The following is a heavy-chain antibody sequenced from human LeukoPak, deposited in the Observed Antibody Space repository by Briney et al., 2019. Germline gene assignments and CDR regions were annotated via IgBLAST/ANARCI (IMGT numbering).Heavy chain of an antibody. V-gene: IGHV4-59*12. CDR1: GGSISSYY. CDR2: IYYSGST. CDR3: ARGSGTIFWYYGMDV. J-gene: IGHJ6*02. D-gene: IGHD3-9*01. Sequence: PSETLSLTCTVSGGSISSYYWSWIRQPPGKGLEWIGYIYYSGSTNYNPSLKSRVTISVDKSKNQFSLKLSSVTAADTAVYYCARGSGTIFWYYGMDVWGQGTTVTVSS.